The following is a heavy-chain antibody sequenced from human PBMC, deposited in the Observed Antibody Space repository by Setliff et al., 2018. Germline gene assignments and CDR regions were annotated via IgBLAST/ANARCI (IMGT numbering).Heavy chain of an antibody. Sequence: LRLSCAASGITFRTYSLNWVRQAPGRGLEWISFISSESRTIYYADSVKGRFTISRDNAKNSLDLQMNSLRAEDSAMYYCTRGTFSDFWSGDYYDYWGQGTLVTVSS. J-gene: IGHJ4*02. CDR3: TRGTFSDFWSGDYYDY. CDR2: ISSESRTI. V-gene: IGHV3-48*01. D-gene: IGHD3-3*01. CDR1: GITFRTYS.